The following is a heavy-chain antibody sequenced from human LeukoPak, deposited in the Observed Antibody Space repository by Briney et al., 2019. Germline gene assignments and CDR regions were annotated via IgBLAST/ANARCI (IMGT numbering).Heavy chain of an antibody. V-gene: IGHV1-18*01. CDR2: TSAYNGNT. CDR1: GYTFTSYG. Sequence: SVKVSCKASGYTFTSYGISWVRQAPGQGLEWMGWTSAYNGNTNYAQKLQGRVTMTTDTSTSTAYMELRSLRSDDTAVYYCARHSSGSVGDWYFDLWGRGTLVTVSS. CDR3: ARHSSGSVGDWYFDL. J-gene: IGHJ2*01. D-gene: IGHD6-19*01.